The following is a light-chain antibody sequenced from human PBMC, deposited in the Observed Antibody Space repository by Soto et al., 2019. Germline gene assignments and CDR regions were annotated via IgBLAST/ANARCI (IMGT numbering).Light chain of an antibody. J-gene: IGKJ4*01. CDR1: QSVSKN. CDR3: SFGRSP. V-gene: IGKV3-15*01. Sequence: EIVMTQSPATLSASPGERATLSCRASQSVSKNLAWYQQKPGQAPRHLIYGASTMATGIPARFSGSGSGTEFTLTFIRLDAEDFAVCCQSFGRSPLGGGTEVDI. CDR2: GAS.